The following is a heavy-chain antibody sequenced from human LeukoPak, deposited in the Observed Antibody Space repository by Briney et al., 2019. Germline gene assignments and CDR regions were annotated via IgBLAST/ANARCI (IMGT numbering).Heavy chain of an antibody. CDR1: GYTFTGYY. J-gene: IGHJ6*02. V-gene: IGHV1-2*02. CDR3: ARGGGSSGLQTTGYYYYGMDV. CDR2: INPNSGGT. Sequence: ASVKVSCKASGYTFTGYYMHWVRQAPGQGLEWMGWINPNSGGTNYAQKFQGRVTMIRDTSISTAYMELRRLRSDDTAVYYCARGGGSSGLQTTGYYYYGMDVWGQGTTVTVSS. D-gene: IGHD3-22*01.